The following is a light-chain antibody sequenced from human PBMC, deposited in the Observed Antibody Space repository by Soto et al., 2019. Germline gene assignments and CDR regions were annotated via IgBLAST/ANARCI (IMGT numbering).Light chain of an antibody. CDR2: GAS. J-gene: IGKJ1*01. CDR3: QQYNNWWT. CDR1: QSVSTS. V-gene: IGKV3-15*01. Sequence: EIVMTQSPATLSVSPGERATLSCRASQSVSTSLAWYQQKPGQAPRLLFSGASTRATGVPARFSGSGSETEFTLTISSLQSEDFAVYYCQQYNNWWTFGQGTKVEIK.